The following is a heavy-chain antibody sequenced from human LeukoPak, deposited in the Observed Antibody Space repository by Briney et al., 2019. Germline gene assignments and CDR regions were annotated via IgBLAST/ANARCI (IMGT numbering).Heavy chain of an antibody. CDR1: GVSFSGYY. CDR2: INHSGST. J-gene: IGHJ4*02. CDR3: ARAPPIDNYGSSGFYYVFDY. D-gene: IGHD3-22*01. V-gene: IGHV4-34*01. Sequence: SETLSLTCAAYGVSFSGYYWSWIRQPPGKGLEWIGEINHSGSTNYNPSLKSRVTISVDTSKNQFSLKLSSVTAADTAVYFCARAPPIDNYGSSGFYYVFDYWGQGTLVTVSS.